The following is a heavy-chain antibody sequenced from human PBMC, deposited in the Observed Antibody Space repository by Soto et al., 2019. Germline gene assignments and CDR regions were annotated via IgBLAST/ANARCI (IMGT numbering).Heavy chain of an antibody. V-gene: IGHV1-69*13. J-gene: IGHJ6*02. Sequence: SVKVSCKASGGTFSSYAISWVRQAPRQGLEWMGGIIPIFGTANYAQKFQGRVTITADEFTSTAYMELSSLRSEDTAVYYCARGRGSSWPYYYYYGMDVWGQGTTVTVSS. CDR2: IIPIFGTA. CDR3: ARGRGSSWPYYYYYGMDV. D-gene: IGHD6-13*01. CDR1: GGTFSSYA.